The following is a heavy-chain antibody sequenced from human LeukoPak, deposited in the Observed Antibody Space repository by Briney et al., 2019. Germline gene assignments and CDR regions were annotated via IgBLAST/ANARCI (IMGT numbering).Heavy chain of an antibody. D-gene: IGHD3-22*01. V-gene: IGHV3-23*01. CDR1: GFTFSSYA. Sequence: GGSLRLSCAASGFTFSSYAMSWVRQAPGKGLEWVSAISGSGGSTYYADSVKGRFTISRDNSKNTLYLQMNSLRAEDTAVYYCAKDPGKGTIVVVITPFDYWGQGTLVTVSS. J-gene: IGHJ4*02. CDR3: AKDPGKGTIVVVITPFDY. CDR2: ISGSGGST.